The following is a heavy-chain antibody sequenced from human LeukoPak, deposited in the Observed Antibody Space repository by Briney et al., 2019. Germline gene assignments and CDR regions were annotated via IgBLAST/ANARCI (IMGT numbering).Heavy chain of an antibody. V-gene: IGHV4-34*01. CDR2: VNHSGST. Sequence: PSETLSLTCAVYGGSSSGYYWSWIRQPPGKGLEWIGEVNHSGSTNYNPSLKSRVTISVDTSKNQFSLKLSSVTAADTAVYYCARIKLGYCSSTSCYGFLYYYYYYMDVWGKGTTVTASS. J-gene: IGHJ6*03. CDR3: ARIKLGYCSSTSCYGFLYYYYYYMDV. D-gene: IGHD2-2*01. CDR1: GGSSSGYY.